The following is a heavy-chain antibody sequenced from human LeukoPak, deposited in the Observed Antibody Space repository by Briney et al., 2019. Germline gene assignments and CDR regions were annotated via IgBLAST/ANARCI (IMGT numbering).Heavy chain of an antibody. V-gene: IGHV1-46*01. CDR3: ARDYYGSARNFDY. CDR2: INPSGGNT. D-gene: IGHD3-10*01. Sequence: ASVKASCKASGYTFTSYYMHWVRQAPGQGLEWMGIINPSGGNTNYAQKLQGRVTMATDTSTSTAYMELRSLRSDDTAVYYCARDYYGSARNFDYWGQGTLVTVSS. J-gene: IGHJ4*02. CDR1: GYTFTSYY.